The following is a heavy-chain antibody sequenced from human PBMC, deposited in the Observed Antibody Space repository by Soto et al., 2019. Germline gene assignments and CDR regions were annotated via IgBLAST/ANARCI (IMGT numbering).Heavy chain of an antibody. V-gene: IGHV4-31*03. J-gene: IGHJ5*02. CDR1: GGSISSGGYY. CDR3: AREKSYYGSGSYYDRALGPWFDP. Sequence: LSETLSLTCTVSGGSISSGGYYWSWIRQHPGKGLEWIGYIYYSGSTYYNPSLKSRVTISVDTSKNQFSLKLSSVTAADTAVYYCAREKSYYGSGSYYDRALGPWFDPWGQGTLVTVSS. CDR2: IYYSGST. D-gene: IGHD3-10*01.